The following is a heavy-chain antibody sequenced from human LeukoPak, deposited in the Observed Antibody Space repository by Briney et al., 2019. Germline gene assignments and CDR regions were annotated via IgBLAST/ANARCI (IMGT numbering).Heavy chain of an antibody. V-gene: IGHV1-24*01. Sequence: ASVKVSCKVSGYTLTELSMHWVRQAPGKGLEWMGGFDPEDGETIYAQKFQGRVTMTEDTSTDTAYMELSSLRPEDTAVYYCATVGVVVPAAIPAPRYNWFDPWGQGTLVTVSS. CDR3: ATVGVVVPAAIPAPRYNWFDP. CDR1: GYTLTELS. J-gene: IGHJ5*02. CDR2: FDPEDGET. D-gene: IGHD2-2*01.